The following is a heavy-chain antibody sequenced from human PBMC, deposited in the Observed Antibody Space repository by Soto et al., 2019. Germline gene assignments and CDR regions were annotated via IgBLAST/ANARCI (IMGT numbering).Heavy chain of an antibody. V-gene: IGHV3-15*01. CDR2: IKSKTDGGTT. CDR3: TIRIAAAGTVDY. J-gene: IGHJ4*02. CDR1: GFTFSNAW. D-gene: IGHD6-13*01. Sequence: PGGSLRLSCAASGFTFSNAWMSWVRQAPGKGLEWVGRIKSKTDGGTTDYAAPVKGRFTISRDDSKNTLYLQMNSLKTEDTAVYYCTIRIAAAGTVDYWGQGTLVTVSS.